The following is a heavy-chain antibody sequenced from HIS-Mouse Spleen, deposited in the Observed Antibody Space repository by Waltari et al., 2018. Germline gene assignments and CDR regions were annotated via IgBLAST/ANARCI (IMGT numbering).Heavy chain of an antibody. Sequence: LQLQESGPGLAKPSETLSLTRTVSGGSISSSSYYWGWIRQPPGKGLEWIGSIYYSGSTYYNPSLKSRVTISVDTSKNQFSLKLSSVTAADTAVYYCAREIPYSSSWYDWYFDLWGRGTLVTVSS. CDR1: GGSISSSSYY. CDR2: IYYSGST. J-gene: IGHJ2*01. D-gene: IGHD6-13*01. V-gene: IGHV4-39*07. CDR3: AREIPYSSSWYDWYFDL.